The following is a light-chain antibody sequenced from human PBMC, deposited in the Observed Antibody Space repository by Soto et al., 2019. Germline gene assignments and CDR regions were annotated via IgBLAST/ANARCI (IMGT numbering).Light chain of an antibody. CDR3: HQYDTSPST. Sequence: EAVLTQSPGTLSLSPGEGATLSCRASQSLRNNYLAWYQQRPGQAPRLLIYGASNRAADIPDMFSGSGSGTEFTLTISRLEPEDFAVYYCHQYDTSPSTFGQGTKVEIK. CDR1: QSLRNNY. CDR2: GAS. V-gene: IGKV3-20*01. J-gene: IGKJ1*01.